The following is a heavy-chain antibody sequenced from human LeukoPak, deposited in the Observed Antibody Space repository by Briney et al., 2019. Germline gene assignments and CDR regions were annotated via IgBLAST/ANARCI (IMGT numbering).Heavy chain of an antibody. CDR1: GFTFSSYW. V-gene: IGHV3-7*01. D-gene: IGHD4-17*01. CDR2: IKHDGSEK. CDR3: ARGEVEVWVDDYGADLYYYYYYMDV. J-gene: IGHJ6*03. Sequence: PGGSLRLSCAASGFTFSSYWMSWVRQAPGKGLEWVANIKHDGSEKYYVDSVKGRFTISRDNAKNSLYLQMNSLRAEDTAVYYCARGEVEVWVDDYGADLYYYYYYMDVWGKGTTVTISS.